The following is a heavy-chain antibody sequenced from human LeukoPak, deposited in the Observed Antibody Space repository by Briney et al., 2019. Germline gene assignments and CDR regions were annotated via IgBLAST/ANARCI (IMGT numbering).Heavy chain of an antibody. D-gene: IGHD3-22*01. CDR1: GFTVSSNY. J-gene: IGHJ6*02. CDR2: IYSGGST. CDR3: ARDPHYYDSSGFSPYGMDV. Sequence: PGGSLRLSCAASGFTVSSNYMSWVRQAPGKGLEWVSVIYSGGSTYYADSVKGRFTISRDNSKNTLYLQMNSLRADDTAVYYCARDPHYYDSSGFSPYGMDVWGQGTTVTVSS. V-gene: IGHV3-53*01.